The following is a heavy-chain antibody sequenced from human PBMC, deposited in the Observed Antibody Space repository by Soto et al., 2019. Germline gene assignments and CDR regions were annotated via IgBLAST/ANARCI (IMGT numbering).Heavy chain of an antibody. CDR2: ISYDGSNK. V-gene: IGHV3-30*03. D-gene: IGHD2-2*01. Sequence: GGSLRLSCAASGFTFSSYGMHWVRQAPGKGLEWVAVISYDGSNKYYADSVKGRFTISRDNSKNTLYLQMNSLRAEDTAVYYCASCRSVVGHWFDPWGQGTLVTVSS. J-gene: IGHJ5*02. CDR1: GFTFSSYG. CDR3: ASCRSVVGHWFDP.